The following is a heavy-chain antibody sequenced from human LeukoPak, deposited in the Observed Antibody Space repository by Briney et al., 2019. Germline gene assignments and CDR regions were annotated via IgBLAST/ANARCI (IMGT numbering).Heavy chain of an antibody. Sequence: ASVKVSCEASGYTFTSYGISWVRQAPGQGLEWMGWISAYNGNTNYAQKLQGRVTMTTDTSTSTAYMELRSLRSDDTAVYYCARVAAYYYYYYMDVWGKGTTVTISS. D-gene: IGHD6-25*01. CDR2: ISAYNGNT. CDR3: ARVAAYYYYYYMDV. V-gene: IGHV1-18*01. CDR1: GYTFTSYG. J-gene: IGHJ6*03.